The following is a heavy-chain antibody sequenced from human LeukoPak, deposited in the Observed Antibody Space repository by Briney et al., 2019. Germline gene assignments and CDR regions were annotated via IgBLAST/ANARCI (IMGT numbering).Heavy chain of an antibody. D-gene: IGHD2-2*01. CDR1: GGSISSSSYY. V-gene: IGHV4-39*01. Sequence: SETLSLTCTVSGGSISSSSYYWGWIRQPPGKGLEWIGSIYYGGSTYYNPSLKSRVTISVDTSKNQFSLKLSSVTAADTAVYYCASLGYCSSTSCYSGGWYFDYWGQGTLVTVSS. CDR2: IYYGGST. J-gene: IGHJ4*02. CDR3: ASLGYCSSTSCYSGGWYFDY.